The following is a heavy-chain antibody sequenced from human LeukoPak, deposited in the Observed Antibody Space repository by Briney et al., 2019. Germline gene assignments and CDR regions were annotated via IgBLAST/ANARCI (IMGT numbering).Heavy chain of an antibody. J-gene: IGHJ4*02. CDR2: ISGSGGST. Sequence: PGGSLRLSCAASGFTFGSYAMSWVRQAPGKGLEWVSAISGSGGSTYYADSVKGRFTISRDNSKNTLYLQMNSLRAEDTAVYYCAKSYYDSSGYYHFDYWGQGTLVTVSS. CDR1: GFTFGSYA. CDR3: AKSYYDSSGYYHFDY. D-gene: IGHD3-22*01. V-gene: IGHV3-23*01.